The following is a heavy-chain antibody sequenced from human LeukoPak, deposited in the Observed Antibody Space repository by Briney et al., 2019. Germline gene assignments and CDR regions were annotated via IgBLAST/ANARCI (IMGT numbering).Heavy chain of an antibody. CDR2: ISWNSGNI. CDR3: ARDPSYSSSSPYFDY. D-gene: IGHD6-6*01. Sequence: PGGSLRLSCAASGFTFDDYAMHWVRQVPGKGLEWVSGISWNSGNIEYADSVKGRFTISRDDAKKSLFLQMNSLRAKDTALYYCARDPSYSSSSPYFDYWGQGVLVTVSS. J-gene: IGHJ4*02. CDR1: GFTFDDYA. V-gene: IGHV3-9*01.